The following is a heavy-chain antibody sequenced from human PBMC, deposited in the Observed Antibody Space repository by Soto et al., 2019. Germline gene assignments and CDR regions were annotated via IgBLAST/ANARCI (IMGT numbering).Heavy chain of an antibody. CDR1: GGSISSSSYY. J-gene: IGHJ4*02. CDR2: IYYSGST. D-gene: IGHD3-22*01. Sequence: PSETLSLTCTVSGGSISSSSYYWGWIRQPPGKGLEWIGSIYYSGSTYYKTSLKSRVTISVDTSKNQFSLKLSSVTAADTAVYYCASGGTMIVVVDYWGQGTLVTVSS. V-gene: IGHV4-39*01. CDR3: ASGGTMIVVVDY.